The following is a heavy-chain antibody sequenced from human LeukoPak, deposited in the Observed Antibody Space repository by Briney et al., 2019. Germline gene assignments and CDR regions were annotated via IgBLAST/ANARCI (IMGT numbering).Heavy chain of an antibody. V-gene: IGHV1-8*01. D-gene: IGHD3-10*01. CDR1: GYTFTSYD. J-gene: IGHJ1*01. CDR2: MNPNSGNT. Sequence: ASVKVSCKASGYTFTSYDINWVRQATGQGLEWMGWMNPNSGNTGYAQKFQGRVTMTRNTSISTAYMELSSLRSEDTAVYYCARTYRSGSYYKVTLLRYFQHWGQGTLVTVSS. CDR3: ARTYRSGSYYKVTLLRYFQH.